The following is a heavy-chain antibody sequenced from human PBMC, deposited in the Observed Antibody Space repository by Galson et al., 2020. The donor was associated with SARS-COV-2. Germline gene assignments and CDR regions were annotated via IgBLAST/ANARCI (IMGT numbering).Heavy chain of an antibody. CDR1: GFTSSSYA. D-gene: IGHD3-3*01. Sequence: GGSLRLSCAASGFTSSSYAMSWVRQAPGKGLEWVSAISGSGGSTYYAASVKGRFTISRDNSKNTLYLQMNSLRAEDTAVYYCAKDARRQGYYDFWSGYYTGLDYWGQGTLVTVSS. CDR2: ISGSGGST. J-gene: IGHJ4*02. V-gene: IGHV3-23*01. CDR3: AKDARRQGYYDFWSGYYTGLDY.